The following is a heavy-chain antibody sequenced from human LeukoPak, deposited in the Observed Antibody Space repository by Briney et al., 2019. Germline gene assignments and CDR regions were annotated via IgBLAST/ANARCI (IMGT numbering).Heavy chain of an antibody. J-gene: IGHJ5*02. V-gene: IGHV4-34*01. CDR1: GGSFSGYY. D-gene: IGHD3-10*01. Sequence: PSETLSLTCAVYGGSFSGYYWSWIRQPPGKGLEWIGEINHSGSTNYNPPLKSRVTISVDTSKNQFSLKLSSVTAADTAVYYCARRQRGVRGLMNWFDPWGQGTLVTVSS. CDR2: INHSGST. CDR3: ARRQRGVRGLMNWFDP.